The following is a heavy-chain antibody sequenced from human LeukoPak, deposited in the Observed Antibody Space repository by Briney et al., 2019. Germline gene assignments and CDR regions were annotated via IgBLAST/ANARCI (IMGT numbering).Heavy chain of an antibody. CDR1: GGSISSYY. D-gene: IGHD3-22*01. Sequence: KPSETLSLTCTVSGGSISSYYWSWIRQPPGKGLEWIGYIYYSGSTNYNPSLKSRVTISVDTSKNQFSLKLSSVTAADTAVYYCARSSSGYYVDYWGQGTLVTVSS. V-gene: IGHV4-59*01. CDR3: ARSSSGYYVDY. J-gene: IGHJ4*02. CDR2: IYYSGST.